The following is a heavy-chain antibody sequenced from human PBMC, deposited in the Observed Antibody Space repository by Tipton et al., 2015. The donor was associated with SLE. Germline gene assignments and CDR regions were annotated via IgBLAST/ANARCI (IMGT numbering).Heavy chain of an antibody. CDR3: ARGGGYNFDY. J-gene: IGHJ4*02. CDR2: INYSGST. CDR1: GGSISSYY. V-gene: IGHV4-34*01. Sequence: TLSLTCTVSGGSISSYYWSWIRQPPGKGLEWIGEINYSGSTNYNSSLKSRVTISVDSSKNQFSLKLSSVTAADTAVYYCARGGGYNFDYWGQGTLVTVSS. D-gene: IGHD5-12*01.